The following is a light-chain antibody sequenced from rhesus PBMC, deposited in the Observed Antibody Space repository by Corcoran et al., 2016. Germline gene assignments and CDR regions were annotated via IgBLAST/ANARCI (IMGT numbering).Light chain of an antibody. CDR3: QQSTNLWT. CDR1: QSVGNY. V-gene: IGKV3-24*04. Sequence: ETMVTQSPATLSLSPGERATLSCRASQSVGNYLAWYQQKPGQAPRPLIYGASTRATGIPDRFSGRGSGTDFTLTINSLEPEEVGVYYCQQSTNLWTFGQGTRVEI. J-gene: IGKJ1*01. CDR2: GAS.